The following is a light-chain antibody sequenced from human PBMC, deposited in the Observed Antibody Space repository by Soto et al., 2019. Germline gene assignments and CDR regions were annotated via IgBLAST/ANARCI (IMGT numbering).Light chain of an antibody. CDR1: QSISSF. V-gene: IGKV1-39*01. Sequence: DIQMTQAPSSLSPSVGDRVTISCRASQSISSFLNWYQQKPGKAPKVLIYAASSLQSGVPSRFSGGGSGTDFTLTISSLQPEDFATYYCQQANSFPITFGQGTRLEIK. CDR3: QQANSFPIT. J-gene: IGKJ5*01. CDR2: AAS.